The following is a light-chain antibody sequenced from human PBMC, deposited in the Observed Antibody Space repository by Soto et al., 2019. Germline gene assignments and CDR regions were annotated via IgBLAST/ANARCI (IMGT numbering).Light chain of an antibody. J-gene: IGKJ5*01. Sequence: DIQMTQSPSSVSASVGDRVTISCRASEDINSRLAWYQQKPGNAPKLLIYAAFILQSGVPSRFSGYGSGTDFTLSISSLQPEDFATYYCRQADSFPFTLGQGTRREIK. CDR1: EDINSR. V-gene: IGKV1-12*01. CDR3: RQADSFPFT. CDR2: AAF.